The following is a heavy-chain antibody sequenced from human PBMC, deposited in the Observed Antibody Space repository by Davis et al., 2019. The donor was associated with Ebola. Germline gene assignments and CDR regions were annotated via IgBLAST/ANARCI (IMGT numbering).Heavy chain of an antibody. D-gene: IGHD2/OR15-2a*01. Sequence: PGGSLRLSCEGSESTFSLHSINWVRQAPGKGLEWVSSISSRGDFLFYSDSVRGRFTISRDNSKNSVYLQLDSLSAEDTAVYYCATQIGDYWGQGTLVTVSS. CDR1: ESTFSLHS. V-gene: IGHV3-21*01. CDR3: ATQIGDY. CDR2: ISSRGDFL. J-gene: IGHJ4*02.